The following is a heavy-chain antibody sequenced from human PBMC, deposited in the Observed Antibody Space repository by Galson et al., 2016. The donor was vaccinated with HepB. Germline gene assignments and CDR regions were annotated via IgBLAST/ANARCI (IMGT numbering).Heavy chain of an antibody. Sequence: SVKVSCKASGYFFNTYFMHWVRQAPGRGLEWMGMINPTGGGTSYTQKFQGRVTMTRDTSTSTFYMELRSLRSEDTGVYYCARDKGAFNGSGMDVWGQGTTVAVSS. V-gene: IGHV1-46*02. CDR1: GYFFNTYF. D-gene: IGHD3-10*01. CDR3: ARDKGAFNGSGMDV. CDR2: INPTGGGT. J-gene: IGHJ6*02.